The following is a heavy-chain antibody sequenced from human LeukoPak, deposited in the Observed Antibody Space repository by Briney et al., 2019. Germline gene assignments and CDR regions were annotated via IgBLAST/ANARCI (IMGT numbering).Heavy chain of an antibody. J-gene: IGHJ4*02. Sequence: GASVKVSCKASGYTFTTYPINWVRQAPGQGLEWMGWIDTNTGSPTYAQGLTGRFVFSLGTSVSTAFLQINSLKAEDTALYYCMRGIDTTGYFNYWGQGTLVTVSS. CDR2: IDTNTGSP. D-gene: IGHD3-22*01. CDR1: GYTFTTYP. V-gene: IGHV7-4-1*02. CDR3: MRGIDTTGYFNY.